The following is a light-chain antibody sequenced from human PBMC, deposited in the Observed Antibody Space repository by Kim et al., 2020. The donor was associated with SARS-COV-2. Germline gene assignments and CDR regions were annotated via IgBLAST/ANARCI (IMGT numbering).Light chain of an antibody. CDR1: SSNIGAGFD. Sequence: GAPGQRVTISCTGSSSNIGAGFDVHWPQHLPGTAPKHHIFENPSRPSGVPARFPGSKSGTSAPQAITGLQAEDGAVYYCQSYDNSLRGYVFGTGTKVTVL. J-gene: IGLJ1*01. CDR3: QSYDNSLRGYV. CDR2: ENP. V-gene: IGLV1-40*01.